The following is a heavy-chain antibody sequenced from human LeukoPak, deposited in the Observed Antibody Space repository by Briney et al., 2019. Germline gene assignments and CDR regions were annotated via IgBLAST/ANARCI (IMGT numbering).Heavy chain of an antibody. CDR3: ARVSSGWYEYYFDY. CDR2: IYYSGST. Sequence: PSETLSLTCTVSGGSVSSGSYYWSWIRQPPGKGLEWIGYIYYSGSTNYNPSLKSRVTISVDTSKNQFSLKLSTVTAADTAVYYCARVSSGWYEYYFDYWGQGTLVTVSS. V-gene: IGHV4-61*01. J-gene: IGHJ4*02. D-gene: IGHD6-19*01. CDR1: GGSVSSGSYY.